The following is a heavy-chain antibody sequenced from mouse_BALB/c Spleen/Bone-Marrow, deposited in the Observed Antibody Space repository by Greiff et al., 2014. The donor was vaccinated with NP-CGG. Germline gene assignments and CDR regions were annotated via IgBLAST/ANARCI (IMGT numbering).Heavy chain of an antibody. V-gene: IGHV5-15*02. J-gene: IGHJ2*01. CDR3: ARALAYGSSFDY. CDR1: GFTFSDYG. Sequence: EVMLVESGGGLVQPGGSRKLSCAASGFTFSDYGMGRVRQAPGKGPEWVAFISNLAYSIYYTDTVTGRFTISRENAKNTLYLEMSSLRSEDTAMYYCARALAYGSSFDYWGQGTTLTVSS. D-gene: IGHD1-1*01. CDR2: ISNLAYSI.